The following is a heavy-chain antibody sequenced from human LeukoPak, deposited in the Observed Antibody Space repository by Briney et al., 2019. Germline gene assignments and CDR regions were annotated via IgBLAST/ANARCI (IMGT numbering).Heavy chain of an antibody. V-gene: IGHV1-46*01. CDR3: TGNYYGSGSYADFDY. CDR1: GYTFTSYY. Sequence: ASVKVSCKASGYTFTSYYMHWVRQAPGQGLGWMGIINPSGGSTSYAQKFQGRVTMTRDMSTSTVYMELSSLRSEDTAVYHCTGNYYGSGSYADFDYWGQGTLVTVSS. D-gene: IGHD3-10*01. J-gene: IGHJ4*02. CDR2: INPSGGST.